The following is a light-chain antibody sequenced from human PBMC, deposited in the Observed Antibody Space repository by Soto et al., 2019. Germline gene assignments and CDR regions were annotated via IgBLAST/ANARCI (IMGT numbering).Light chain of an antibody. J-gene: IGKJ4*01. CDR1: QTVTTFY. CDR2: GAS. Sequence: DIVLTQSPGTLSLSPGQRATLSCRASQTVTTFYLAWYQQKPGQAPRLLIYGASSRATGIPDRFSGSGSGTDFTLTISRLEPEDCAVYYCQQYGSSSGLTFGGGTNVEL. CDR3: QQYGSSSGLT. V-gene: IGKV3-20*01.